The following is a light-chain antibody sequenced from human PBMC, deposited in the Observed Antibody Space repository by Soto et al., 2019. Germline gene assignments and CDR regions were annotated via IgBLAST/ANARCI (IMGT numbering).Light chain of an antibody. Sequence: QSALSQPPSASGSPGQSVTISCTGTNSDIGAFTYVSWYQQHPGRAPRLIIYDVTKRPSGVPDRFSGSKSGNTASLAISGLQSEDEGDYYCATWDDSLDGPVFGGGTKLTVL. CDR2: DVT. CDR1: NSDIGAFTY. J-gene: IGLJ2*01. CDR3: ATWDDSLDGPV. V-gene: IGLV2-8*01.